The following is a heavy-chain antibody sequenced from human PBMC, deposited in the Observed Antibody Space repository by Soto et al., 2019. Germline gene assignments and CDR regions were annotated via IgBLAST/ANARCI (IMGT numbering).Heavy chain of an antibody. J-gene: IGHJ2*01. D-gene: IGHD3-22*01. V-gene: IGHV3-23*01. CDR2: ITRSGDYT. CDR1: GFTFGSYA. CDR3: AKVGSYYEQFDHWYFDL. Sequence: EVQLLESGGGLVQPGGSLRLSCAASGFTFGSYAMTWVRQAPGKGLEWVSAITRSGDYTQYADSVKGRFTISRDNSKNTLYLQMISLRAVDTAVYYCAKVGSYYEQFDHWYFDLWGRGTLVTVSS.